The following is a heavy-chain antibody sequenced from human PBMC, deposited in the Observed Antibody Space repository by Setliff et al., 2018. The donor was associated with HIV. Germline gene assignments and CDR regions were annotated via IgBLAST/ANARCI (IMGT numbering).Heavy chain of an antibody. V-gene: IGHV4-4*07. CDR1: GGSFSTYY. CDR3: ARDQKGYSYGYFDS. Sequence: SETLSLTCTVSGGSFSTYYWSWIRQPAGEGLEYIGRVHSTGTTIYNPSLKSRVTMSVDTSKNQFSLRLSSVTAADTAVYYCARDQKGYSYGYFDSWGQGTLVTVSS. D-gene: IGHD5-18*01. J-gene: IGHJ4*02. CDR2: VHSTGTT.